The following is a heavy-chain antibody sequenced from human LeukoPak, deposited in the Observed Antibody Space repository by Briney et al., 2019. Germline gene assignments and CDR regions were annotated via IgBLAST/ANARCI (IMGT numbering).Heavy chain of an antibody. CDR1: GGSISSSSYY. V-gene: IGHV4-39*07. CDR3: ARDIVVVPAAILDWFDP. J-gene: IGHJ5*02. CDR2: IYYSGST. D-gene: IGHD2-2*01. Sequence: SETLSLTCTVSGGSISSSSYYWGWIRQPPGKGLEWIGSIYYSGSTYYNPSLKSRVTISVDTSKNQFSLKLSSVTAADTAVYYCARDIVVVPAAILDWFDPWGQGTLVTVSS.